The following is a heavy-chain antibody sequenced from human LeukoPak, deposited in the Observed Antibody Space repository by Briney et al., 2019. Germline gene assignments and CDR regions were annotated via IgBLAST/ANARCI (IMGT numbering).Heavy chain of an antibody. CDR3: ARDQPKWLVLEVHWYFDL. CDR1: GGSISSSSYY. Sequence: SETLSLTCTVSGGSISSSSYYWGWIRQPPGKGLEWIGRIYYSGSTYYNPSLKSRVTISVDTSKNQFSLKLSSVTAADTAVYYCARDQPKWLVLEVHWYFDLWGRGTLVTVSS. D-gene: IGHD6-19*01. J-gene: IGHJ2*01. V-gene: IGHV4-39*07. CDR2: IYYSGST.